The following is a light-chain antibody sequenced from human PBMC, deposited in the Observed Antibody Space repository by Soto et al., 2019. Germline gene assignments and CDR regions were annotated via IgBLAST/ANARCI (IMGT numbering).Light chain of an antibody. J-gene: IGKJ4*01. CDR1: QTVRNNY. CDR2: GAS. V-gene: IGKV3-20*01. CDR3: QRFRNYPLT. Sequence: EFVLTQSPGTLSLSPGERATLSCRASQTVRNNYLSWYQQKPGQAPRLLCYGASSTAPGIPDRFSCRVYGTDFALTTSAPAPEDCAVYYCQRFRNYPLTLRGGLKLDI.